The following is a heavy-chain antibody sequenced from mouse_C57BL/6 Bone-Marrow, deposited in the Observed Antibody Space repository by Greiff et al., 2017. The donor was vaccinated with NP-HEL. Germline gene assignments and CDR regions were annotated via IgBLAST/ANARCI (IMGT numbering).Heavy chain of an antibody. J-gene: IGHJ4*01. CDR2: IDPENGDT. CDR1: GFNIKDDY. D-gene: IGHD1-1*01. Sequence: VQLQQSGAELVRPGASVKLSCTASGFNIKDDYMHWVKQRPEQGLEWIGWIDPENGDTEYATKFQGKATITADTSSNTAYLQLSSLTSEDTAVYYCTYYLYAMDYWGQGTAVTVSS. CDR3: TYYLYAMDY. V-gene: IGHV14-4*01.